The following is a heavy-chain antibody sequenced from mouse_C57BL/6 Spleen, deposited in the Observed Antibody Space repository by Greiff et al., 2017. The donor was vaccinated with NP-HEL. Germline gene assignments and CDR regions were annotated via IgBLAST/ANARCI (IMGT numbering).Heavy chain of an antibody. CDR1: GYSITSGYY. CDR3: ARSSYGNYVGAMDY. J-gene: IGHJ4*01. D-gene: IGHD2-1*01. Sequence: EVKLQESGPGLVKPSQSLSLTCSVTGYSITSGYYWNWIRQFPGNHLEWMGYISYDGSNNYNPSLKNRISITLDTSKNQFFLKLNSVTTEDTATYYCARSSYGNYVGAMDYWGQGTSVTVSS. V-gene: IGHV3-6*01. CDR2: ISYDGSN.